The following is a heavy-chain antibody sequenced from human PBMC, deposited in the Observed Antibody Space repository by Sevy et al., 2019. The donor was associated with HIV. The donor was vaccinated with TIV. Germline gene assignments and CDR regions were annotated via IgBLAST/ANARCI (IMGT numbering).Heavy chain of an antibody. V-gene: IGHV3-21*06. CDR1: GFTFSSYS. Sequence: GGSLRLSCAASGFTFSSYSMNWVRQAPGKGLEWVSSVSGSSNYIYYAESLKGRFLISRDNAKNTLYLQMNSLRPDDTAVYYCSRGPPDGSYDYFDYWCQGTLVTVSS. CDR3: SRGPPDGSYDYFDY. CDR2: VSGSSNYI. J-gene: IGHJ4*02. D-gene: IGHD1-26*01.